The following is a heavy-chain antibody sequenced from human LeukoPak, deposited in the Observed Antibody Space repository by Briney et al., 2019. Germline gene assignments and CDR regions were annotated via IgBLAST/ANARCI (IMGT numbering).Heavy chain of an antibody. J-gene: IGHJ4*02. Sequence: SETLSLTCAVSGYSISSGYYWGWIRQPPGKGLEWIGSIYHSGSTYYNPSLKSRVTISVDTSKNQFSLKPSSVTAADTAVYYCARDHDYYDSSGYFNYWGQGTLVTVSS. CDR3: ARDHDYYDSSGYFNY. V-gene: IGHV4-38-2*02. D-gene: IGHD3-22*01. CDR2: IYHSGST. CDR1: GYSISSGYY.